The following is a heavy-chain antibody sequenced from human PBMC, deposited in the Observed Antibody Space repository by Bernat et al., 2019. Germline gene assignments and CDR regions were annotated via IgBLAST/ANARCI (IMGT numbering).Heavy chain of an antibody. Sequence: QVQLVQSGAEVKKPGASVKVSCKASGYTFTSYYMHWVRQAPGQGLEWMGFINPTGGSTNYAQKFQGRVTMTRDTSTSTVYMELSSLRSEDTAVYYCARDPYGDLWYFDLWGRGTLVTVSS. CDR3: ARDPYGDLWYFDL. J-gene: IGHJ2*01. V-gene: IGHV1-46*01. CDR1: GYTFTSYY. D-gene: IGHD4-17*01. CDR2: INPTGGST.